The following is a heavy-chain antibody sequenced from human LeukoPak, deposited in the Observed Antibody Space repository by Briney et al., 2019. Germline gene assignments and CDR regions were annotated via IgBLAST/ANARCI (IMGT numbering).Heavy chain of an antibody. CDR2: INPNSGGT. V-gene: IGHV1-2*02. CDR3: ARYSYGFGTFDY. Sequence: ASVKVSCKASGYTFTSYYMHWVRQAPGQGLEWMGWINPNSGGTNYAQKFQGRVTMTRDTSISTAYMELSRLRSDDTAVYYCARYSYGFGTFDYWGQGTLVTVSS. CDR1: GYTFTSYY. D-gene: IGHD5-18*01. J-gene: IGHJ4*02.